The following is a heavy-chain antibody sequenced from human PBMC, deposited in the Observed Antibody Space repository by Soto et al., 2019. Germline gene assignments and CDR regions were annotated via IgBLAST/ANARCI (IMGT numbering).Heavy chain of an antibody. Sequence: EVQLVESGGGLVKPGESLRLSCAASGFTFYSFSMNWFRQAAGRGPEWVSSIDTTSNYIYYADSVRGRFTISRDNAKDSLYLQMYSLRAEDTAVYYCVRDIGQYFRSGYMDVWGRGTTVTVSS. CDR1: GFTFYSFS. CDR2: IDTTSNYI. V-gene: IGHV3-21*01. CDR3: VRDIGQYFRSGYMDV. J-gene: IGHJ6*03. D-gene: IGHD3-9*01.